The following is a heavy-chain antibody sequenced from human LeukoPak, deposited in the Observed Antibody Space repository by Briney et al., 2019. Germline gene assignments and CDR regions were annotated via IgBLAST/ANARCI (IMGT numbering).Heavy chain of an antibody. CDR2: IYYSGST. CDR3: ARDLVFITYYYDSSGYYSDY. J-gene: IGHJ4*02. D-gene: IGHD3-22*01. Sequence: SETLSLTCTVSGGSISSSSYYWGWIRQPPGTGLEWIGSIYYSGSTYYNPSLKSRVTISVDTSKNQFSLKLSSVTAADTAVYYCARDLVFITYYYDSSGYYSDYWGQGTLVTVSS. CDR1: GGSISSSSYY. V-gene: IGHV4-39*07.